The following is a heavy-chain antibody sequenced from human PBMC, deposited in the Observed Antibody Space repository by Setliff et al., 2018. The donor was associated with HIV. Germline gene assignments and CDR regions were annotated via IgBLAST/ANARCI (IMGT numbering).Heavy chain of an antibody. D-gene: IGHD2-2*01. V-gene: IGHV3-30*02. J-gene: IGHJ6*03. Sequence: LRLSCAASGFTFSSYGMHWARQSPGKGLEWVAFIRYDGSDKYYTDSVKGRFTISRDNSKNTVYLQMNSLRAEDTAVYYCAKDPWHCSSNSCPMYFYYMDVWGKGTTVTV. CDR2: IRYDGSDK. CDR3: AKDPWHCSSNSCPMYFYYMDV. CDR1: GFTFSSYG.